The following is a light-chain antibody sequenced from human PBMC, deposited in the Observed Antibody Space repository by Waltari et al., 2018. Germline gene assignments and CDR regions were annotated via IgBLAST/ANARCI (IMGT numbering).Light chain of an antibody. CDR2: DVS. CDR1: SNDVVGYHY. Sequence: QSALTPPRAVSGSPGQSVTIPCTGTSNDVVGYHYAPWYQHHPGEGPKLMIYDVSHRPSGVPDRFSGSKSCNTASLTISGLQADDEADYYCSSYGGTYFVFGGGTRLTVL. V-gene: IGLV2-11*01. J-gene: IGLJ2*01. CDR3: SSYGGTYFV.